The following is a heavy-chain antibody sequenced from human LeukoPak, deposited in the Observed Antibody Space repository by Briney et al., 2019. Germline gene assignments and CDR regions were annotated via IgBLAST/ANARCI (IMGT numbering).Heavy chain of an antibody. CDR3: ARAPYSGSYYPDLWYFDL. D-gene: IGHD1-26*01. Sequence: SQTLSLTCTVSGGSISSGSYYWSWIRQPAGKGLEWIGRIYTSGSTNYNPSLKSRVTILVDTSKNQFSLKLSSVTAADTAVYYCARAPYSGSYYPDLWYFDLWGRGTLVTVSS. J-gene: IGHJ2*01. CDR1: GGSISSGSYY. V-gene: IGHV4-61*02. CDR2: IYTSGST.